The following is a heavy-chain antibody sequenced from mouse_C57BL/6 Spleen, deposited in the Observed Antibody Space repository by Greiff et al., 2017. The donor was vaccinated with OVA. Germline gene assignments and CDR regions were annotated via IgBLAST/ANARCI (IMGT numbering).Heavy chain of an antibody. CDR1: GFNIKDDY. CDR3: TRLKFLNYCGSSYGAMDY. J-gene: IGHJ4*01. Sequence: VQLQQSGAELVRPGASVKLSCTASGFNIKDDYMHWVKQRPEQGLEWIGWIDPENGDTEYASKFQGKATITADTSSNTAYLQLSSLTSEDTAVYYCTRLKFLNYCGSSYGAMDYWGQGTSVTVSS. CDR2: IDPENGDT. D-gene: IGHD1-1*01. V-gene: IGHV14-4*01.